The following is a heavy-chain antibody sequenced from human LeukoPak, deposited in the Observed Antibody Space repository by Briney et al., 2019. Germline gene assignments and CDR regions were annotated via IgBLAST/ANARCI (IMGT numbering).Heavy chain of an antibody. D-gene: IGHD5-24*01. Sequence: PSETLSLTCTVSGGSISSYYWSWIRQPRGKGLEWTGYIYYSGSTNYNPSLKSRVTISVDTSKNQFSLKLSSVTAADTAVYYCARDLGYNYDYWGQGTLVTVSS. J-gene: IGHJ4*02. CDR3: ARDLGYNYDY. CDR1: GGSISSYY. CDR2: IYYSGST. V-gene: IGHV4-59*01.